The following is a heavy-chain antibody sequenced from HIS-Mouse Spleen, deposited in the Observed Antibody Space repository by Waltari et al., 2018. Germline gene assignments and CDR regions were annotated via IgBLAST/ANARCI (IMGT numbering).Heavy chain of an antibody. J-gene: IGHJ5*02. CDR3: ARDEGYGGWPRGATRWFDP. CDR2: IYYSGST. V-gene: IGHV4-39*07. D-gene: IGHD1-26*01. CDR1: GGSISSSSYY. Sequence: QLQLQESGPGLVKPSETLSLTCTVSGGSISSSSYYWGWIRQPPGKGLEWIGSIYYSGSTSYNPSLKSRVTISVDTSKNQFSLKLSSVTAADTAVYYCARDEGYGGWPRGATRWFDPWGQGTLVTVSS.